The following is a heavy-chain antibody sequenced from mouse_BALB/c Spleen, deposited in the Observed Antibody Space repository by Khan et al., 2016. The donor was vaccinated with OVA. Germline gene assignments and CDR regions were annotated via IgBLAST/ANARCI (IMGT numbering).Heavy chain of an antibody. J-gene: IGHJ3*01. V-gene: IGHV14-1*02. CDR2: IDPENGNT. CDR3: ARSGYEAWFPY. Sequence: AQLQQSGAELVRPGALVKLSCKASGFNIKDYYIHWVKQRPEQGLEWIGWIDPENGNTMCDPKFQDKASITADTSSNTAYLRISSLTSEDAAGCYCARSGYEAWFPYWGQGTLVSVSA. D-gene: IGHD3-1*01. CDR1: GFNIKDYY.